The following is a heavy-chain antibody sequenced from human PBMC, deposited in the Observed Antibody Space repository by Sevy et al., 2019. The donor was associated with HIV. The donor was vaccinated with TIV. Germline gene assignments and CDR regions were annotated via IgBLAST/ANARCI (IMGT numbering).Heavy chain of an antibody. CDR2: TYYRSRWYN. Sequence: SQTVSLTCAISGDSVSSNSAAWNWIRQSPSRGLEWLGRTYYRSRWYNDYAVSVKSRITINPDTSKNQFSLQLNSVTPEDTALYYCARVHTSGPRAFDYWGQGTLVTVSS. V-gene: IGHV6-1*01. CDR1: GDSVSSNSAA. D-gene: IGHD6-19*01. J-gene: IGHJ4*02. CDR3: ARVHTSGPRAFDY.